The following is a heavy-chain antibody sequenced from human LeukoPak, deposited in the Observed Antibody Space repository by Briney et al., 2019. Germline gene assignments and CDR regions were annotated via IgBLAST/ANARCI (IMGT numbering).Heavy chain of an antibody. Sequence: KPSETLSLTCTVSGCSISSSSYYWGWIRQPPGKGLEWIRNIYYSGNTYYNPCLNIRVTICVDTSKNQFSLKLSSVTAADTAVYYCARHLWDDSSGYYSYYYMDVWGKGTTVTVSS. CDR2: IYYSGNT. J-gene: IGHJ6*03. D-gene: IGHD3-22*01. CDR3: ARHLWDDSSGYYSYYYMDV. V-gene: IGHV4-39*01. CDR1: GCSISSSSYY.